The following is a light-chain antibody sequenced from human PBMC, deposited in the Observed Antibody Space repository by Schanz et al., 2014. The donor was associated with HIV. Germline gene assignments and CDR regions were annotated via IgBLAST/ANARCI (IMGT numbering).Light chain of an antibody. CDR1: IFNIGNNY. CDR2: DNN. J-gene: IGLJ2*01. V-gene: IGLV1-51*01. Sequence: QSVLTQPPSVSAAPGQKVTISCSGTIFNIGNNYVSWYQHLPGTAPKLLIFDNNKRPSGVSDRFSGSKSGTSATLGITGLQTGDEADYYCASWDSSLSVLLFGGGTKLTVL. CDR3: ASWDSSLSVLL.